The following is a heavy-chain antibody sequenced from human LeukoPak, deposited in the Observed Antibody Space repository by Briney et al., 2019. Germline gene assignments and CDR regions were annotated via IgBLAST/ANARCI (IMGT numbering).Heavy chain of an antibody. CDR2: ISSSSSYI. D-gene: IGHD6-19*01. Sequence: GGSLRLSCAASGFTFSSYSMNWVRQAPGKGLEWVSSISSSSSYIYYADSVKGRFTISRDNAKNSLYLQMNSLRAEDTAVYYCARGPGYSSGWWNSGVLEELGYWGQGTLVTVSS. CDR1: GFTFSSYS. J-gene: IGHJ4*02. V-gene: IGHV3-21*01. CDR3: ARGPGYSSGWWNSGVLEELGY.